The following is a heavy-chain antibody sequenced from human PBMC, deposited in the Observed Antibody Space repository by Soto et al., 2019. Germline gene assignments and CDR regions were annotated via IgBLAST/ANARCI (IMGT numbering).Heavy chain of an antibody. CDR1: GGSISSYY. D-gene: IGHD3-10*01. V-gene: IGHV4-59*01. J-gene: IGHJ4*02. Sequence: PSETLSLTCTVSGGSISSYYWSWIRQPPGKGLEWIGYIYYSGSTNYNPSLKSRVTISVDTSKNQFSLKLSSVTAADTAVYYCARSRPNMVRGVIIISHEHDFDYWGQGTLVTVSS. CDR3: ARSRPNMVRGVIIISHEHDFDY. CDR2: IYYSGST.